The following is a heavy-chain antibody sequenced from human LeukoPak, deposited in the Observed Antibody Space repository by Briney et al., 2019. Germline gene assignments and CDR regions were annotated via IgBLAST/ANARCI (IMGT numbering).Heavy chain of an antibody. D-gene: IGHD3-16*02. CDR3: ARAPYDYVWGSYRSNYFDY. Sequence: GASVKVSCKASGYTFTSYAMHWVRQAPGQRLEWMGWINAGNGNTKYSQKFQGRVTITRDTSASTAYMELSSLRSEDTAVYYCARAPYDYVWGSYRSNYFDYCGQGTLVTVSS. J-gene: IGHJ4*02. V-gene: IGHV1-3*01. CDR1: GYTFTSYA. CDR2: INAGNGNT.